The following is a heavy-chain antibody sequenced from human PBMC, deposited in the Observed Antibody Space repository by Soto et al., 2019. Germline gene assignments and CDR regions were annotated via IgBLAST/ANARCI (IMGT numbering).Heavy chain of an antibody. CDR2: IGTSGATT. J-gene: IGHJ4*02. Sequence: GGSLRLSCAASGFTFTNYGMSWVRQAPGKGLEWVSSIGTSGATTYYADSVKGRFTISRHNSKNTLYLLMNSLRAEDTAVYYCARDFRPPYGVRYFDYWGQGTLVTVSS. V-gene: IGHV3-23*01. D-gene: IGHD4-17*01. CDR1: GFTFTNYG. CDR3: ARDFRPPYGVRYFDY.